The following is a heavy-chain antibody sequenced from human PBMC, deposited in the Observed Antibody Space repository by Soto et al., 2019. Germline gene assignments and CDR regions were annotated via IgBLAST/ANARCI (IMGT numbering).Heavy chain of an antibody. CDR1: GIPVSSNY. Sequence: EVQLVESGGGLVQPGGSLRLSCVASGIPVSSNYMTWVRQAPGKGLEWVSVLHSGGDTYYANSVKGRITNSRHDSTNTLFLQMNSLTAEDTAVYYCARDGPYYYASRMDVWGQGTTVTVSS. V-gene: IGHV3-53*04. D-gene: IGHD3-10*01. CDR2: LHSGGDT. CDR3: ARDGPYYYASRMDV. J-gene: IGHJ6*02.